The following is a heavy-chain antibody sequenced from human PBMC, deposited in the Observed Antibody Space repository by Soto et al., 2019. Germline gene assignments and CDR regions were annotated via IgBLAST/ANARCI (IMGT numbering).Heavy chain of an antibody. Sequence: QVQLVQSGAEVKKPGASVKVSCKASGYTFTSYDIIWVRQATGQGLEWMGWVNPSTGNTDSAEKFQGRLTMTRNTSISKVYMELSSLSFEDTAVYYCARGRIIVAGGFDPWGQGTLVTVSS. J-gene: IGHJ5*02. D-gene: IGHD6-19*01. CDR3: ARGRIIVAGGFDP. CDR2: VNPSTGNT. V-gene: IGHV1-8*01. CDR1: GYTFTSYD.